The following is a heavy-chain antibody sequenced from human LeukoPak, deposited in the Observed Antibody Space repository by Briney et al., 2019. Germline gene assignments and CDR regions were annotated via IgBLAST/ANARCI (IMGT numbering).Heavy chain of an antibody. Sequence: ASVKVSCKTSGYSFTGYYIHWVRQAPGQGLEWMGWINPSSGASKYAEKFQSRVTMTRDTSVSTAYMELSSLRSDDTAVYYCARDRIAVSGSDYWGQGTLVTVSS. V-gene: IGHV1-2*02. CDR1: GYSFTGYY. CDR3: ARDRIAVSGSDY. D-gene: IGHD6-19*01. CDR2: INPSSGAS. J-gene: IGHJ4*02.